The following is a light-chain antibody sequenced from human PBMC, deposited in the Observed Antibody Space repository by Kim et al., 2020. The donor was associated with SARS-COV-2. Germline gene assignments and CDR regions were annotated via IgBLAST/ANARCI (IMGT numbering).Light chain of an antibody. Sequence: PGKTARITCGGNNIGSKSVHWYQQKPGQAPVLVIYYDSDRPSGIPERFSGSNSGNTATLTISRVEAGDEADYYCQVWDSSSDHHYVFGTGTNVTVL. CDR1: NIGSKS. CDR3: QVWDSSSDHHYV. V-gene: IGLV3-21*04. J-gene: IGLJ1*01. CDR2: YDS.